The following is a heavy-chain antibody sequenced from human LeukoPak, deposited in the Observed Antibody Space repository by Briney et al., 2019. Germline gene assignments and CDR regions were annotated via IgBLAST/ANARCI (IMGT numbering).Heavy chain of an antibody. D-gene: IGHD2-2*01. CDR3: AREYCSSTSCYPDI. J-gene: IGHJ3*02. V-gene: IGHV1-18*01. CDR1: GYTFTSYG. CDR2: ISAYHGNT. Sequence: ASVKVSCKASGYTFTSYGISWVRQAPGQGLEWMGWISAYHGNTNYAQKLQGRVTMTTDTSTSTAYMELRSLRSDDTAVYYCAREYCSSTSCYPDIWGQGTMVTVSS.